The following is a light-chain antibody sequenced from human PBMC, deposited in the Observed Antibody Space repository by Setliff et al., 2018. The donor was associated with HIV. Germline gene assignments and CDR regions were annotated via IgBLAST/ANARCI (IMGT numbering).Light chain of an antibody. Sequence: QSVLTQPASVSGSPGQSITISCTGTSSDVGSYNLVSWYQQLPGKAPKIMIYEGSKRPSGVSNRFSGSKSGNTASLTISGLQAEDEADYYCCSYAGSSTFEWVFGGGTKVTVL. V-gene: IGLV2-23*03. CDR2: EGS. J-gene: IGLJ3*02. CDR3: CSYAGSSTFEWV. CDR1: SSDVGSYNL.